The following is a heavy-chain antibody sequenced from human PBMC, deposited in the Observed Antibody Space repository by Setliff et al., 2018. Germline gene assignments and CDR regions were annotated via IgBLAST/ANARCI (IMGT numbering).Heavy chain of an antibody. Sequence: ASVKVSCKSSGYTFTAYDIVWVRQATGQGLEWMGWMNPNSGRTGYPQKFQGRVTMTRNTSISTAYMELSSLRSEDTAVYFCARGALVLQFLEWLPRFYYMDVWGKGTTVTVSS. CDR2: MNPNSGRT. J-gene: IGHJ6*03. CDR3: ARGALVLQFLEWLPRFYYMDV. D-gene: IGHD3-3*01. CDR1: GYTFTAYD. V-gene: IGHV1-8*02.